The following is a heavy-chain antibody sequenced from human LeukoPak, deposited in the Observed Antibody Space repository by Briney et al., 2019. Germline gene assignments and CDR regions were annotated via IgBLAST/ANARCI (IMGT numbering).Heavy chain of an antibody. CDR3: ASAYSSGWYERLDY. CDR2: IIPIFCTA. Sequence: AVKVSCKASGGTFSSYAISWVRQAPGQGLEWMGRIIPIFCTANYAQQFQGRVTITTDESTSTAYMELSSLRSEDTDVYYCASAYSSGWYERLDYWGQGTLVTVSS. D-gene: IGHD6-19*01. CDR1: GGTFSSYA. J-gene: IGHJ4*02. V-gene: IGHV1-69*05.